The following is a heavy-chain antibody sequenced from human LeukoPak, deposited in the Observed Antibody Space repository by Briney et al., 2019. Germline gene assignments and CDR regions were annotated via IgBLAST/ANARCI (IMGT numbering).Heavy chain of an antibody. J-gene: IGHJ4*02. D-gene: IGHD6-19*01. CDR3: TKPKSSGWYQYFDY. CDR2: IRSKAYGGTT. Sequence: PGGSLRLSRTASGFTFGDYAMSWFRQAPGKGLEWVGFIRSKAYGGTTEYAASVKGRFTISRDDSKSIAYLLMNSLKTEDTAVYYCTKPKSSGWYQYFDYWGQGTLVTVSS. V-gene: IGHV3-49*03. CDR1: GFTFGDYA.